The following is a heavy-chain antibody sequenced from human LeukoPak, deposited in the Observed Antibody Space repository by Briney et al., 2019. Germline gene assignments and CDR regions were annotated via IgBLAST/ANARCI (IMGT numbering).Heavy chain of an antibody. Sequence: ASVKVSCKASGYTFTSYGISWVRQAPGQGLEWMGWISVYNGNTDYAQKLQGRVTMTTDTSTSTAYMELRSLRSDDTAVYYCASPYCSGGTCYAHDAFDIWGQGTMVTVSS. CDR2: ISVYNGNT. V-gene: IGHV1-18*01. J-gene: IGHJ3*02. CDR1: GYTFTSYG. CDR3: ASPYCSGGTCYAHDAFDI. D-gene: IGHD2-15*01.